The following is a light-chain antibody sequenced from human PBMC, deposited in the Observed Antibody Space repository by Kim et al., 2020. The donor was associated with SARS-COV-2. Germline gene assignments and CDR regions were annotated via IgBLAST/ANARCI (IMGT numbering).Light chain of an antibody. V-gene: IGKV3-15*01. CDR3: QQCNNWPRT. Sequence: GSPGERAPLSCRAGQGVSSNLAGYQQKPGQAPRLLIYGASTRATGIPARFSGSGSGTEFTLTISSLQSEDFAVYYCQQCNNWPRTFGQGTKVDIK. CDR2: GAS. CDR1: QGVSSN. J-gene: IGKJ1*01.